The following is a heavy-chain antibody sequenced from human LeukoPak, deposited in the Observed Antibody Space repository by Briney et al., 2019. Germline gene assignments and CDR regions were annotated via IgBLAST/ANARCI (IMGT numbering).Heavy chain of an antibody. Sequence: SETLSLTCTVSGGSISSGGYYWSWSRQHPGKGLEWIGYIYYSGSTYYNPSLKSRVTISVDTSKTQFSLKLSSVTAADTAVYYCASSPYCSSTSCYPPYYYYYMDVWGKGTTVTVSS. V-gene: IGHV4-31*03. CDR3: ASSPYCSSTSCYPPYYYYYMDV. CDR1: GGSISSGGYY. CDR2: IYYSGST. D-gene: IGHD2-2*01. J-gene: IGHJ6*03.